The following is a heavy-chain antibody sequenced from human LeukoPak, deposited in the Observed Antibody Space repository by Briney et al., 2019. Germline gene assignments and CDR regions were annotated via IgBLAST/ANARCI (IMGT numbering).Heavy chain of an antibody. Sequence: PGGSLRLSCAASGFTFSSYSMNWVRQAPGHGLEWVSSISSRNTYIYYADSVKGRFTISRDNAKNSLYLQMSSLRAEDTAVYYCARELSGDLNYWGQGTLVTVSS. CDR2: ISSRNTYI. D-gene: IGHD3-3*01. CDR1: GFTFSSYS. J-gene: IGHJ4*02. CDR3: ARELSGDLNY. V-gene: IGHV3-21*01.